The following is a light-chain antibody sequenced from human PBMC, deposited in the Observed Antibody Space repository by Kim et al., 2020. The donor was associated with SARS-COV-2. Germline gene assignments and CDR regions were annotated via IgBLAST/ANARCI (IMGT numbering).Light chain of an antibody. CDR2: AAS. J-gene: IGKJ1*01. V-gene: IGKV1-8*01. CDR1: QGISSY. CDR3: QQYYSYPRT. Sequence: ASAGDRVTITCRASQGISSYLAWYQQTPGKAPKLLIYAASTLQSGVPSRFSGSGSGTDFTLTISCLQSEDVATYYCQQYYSYPRTFGQGTKVDIK.